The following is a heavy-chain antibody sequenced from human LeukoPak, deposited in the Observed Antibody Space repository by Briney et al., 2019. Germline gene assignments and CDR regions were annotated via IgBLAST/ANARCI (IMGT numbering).Heavy chain of an antibody. V-gene: IGHV1-69*04. CDR3: ARDRVVVAATRGEFDY. CDR1: GCTFSSYA. CDR2: IIPILGIA. D-gene: IGHD2-15*01. Sequence: SVNVSCKASGCTFSSYAISWVRQAPGQGLEWMGRIIPILGIANYAQKFQGRVTITADKSTSTAYMELSSLRSEDTAVYYCARDRVVVAATRGEFDYWGQGALVTVSS. J-gene: IGHJ4*02.